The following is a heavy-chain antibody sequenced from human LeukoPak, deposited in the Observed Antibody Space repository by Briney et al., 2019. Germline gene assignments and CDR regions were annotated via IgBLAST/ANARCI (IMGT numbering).Heavy chain of an antibody. CDR2: ISSTSSYI. CDR3: TTKRRIAARPSYYYYMDV. V-gene: IGHV3-21*03. D-gene: IGHD6-6*01. CDR1: GFTFSSYS. J-gene: IGHJ6*03. Sequence: PGGSLRLSCAASGFTFSSYSMDWVRQAPGKGLEWVSSISSTSSYIYYADSVKGRFTISRDNAKNSLYLQMNSLKTEDTAVYYCTTKRRIAARPSYYYYMDVWGKGTTVTVSS.